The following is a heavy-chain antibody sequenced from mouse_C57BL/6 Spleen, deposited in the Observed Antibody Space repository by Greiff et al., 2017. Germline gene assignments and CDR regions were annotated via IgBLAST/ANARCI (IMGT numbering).Heavy chain of an antibody. J-gene: IGHJ4*01. CDR1: GYAFTNYL. D-gene: IGHD1-1*01. CDR2: INPGSGGT. CDR3: ANWGTTVVSPFYAMDY. Sequence: QVQLQQSGAELVRPGTSVKVSCKASGYAFTNYLIEWVKQRPGQGLEWIGVINPGSGGTNYNEKFKGKATLTADKSSSTAYMQLSRLTSEVSSVYFSANWGTTVVSPFYAMDYWGQGTSVTVSS. V-gene: IGHV1-54*01.